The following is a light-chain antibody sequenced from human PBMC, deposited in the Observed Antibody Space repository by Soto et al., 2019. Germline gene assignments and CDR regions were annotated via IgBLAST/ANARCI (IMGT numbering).Light chain of an antibody. CDR1: QSVSSTY. V-gene: IGKV3-20*01. J-gene: IGKJ1*01. Sequence: EVVLTQSPGTLSLSPGERATLSCRASQSVSSTYFAWYQQKPGQPPRLLIYSASNRATGIPDRFSGSVSGTDFTLTISRLEPEDLAVYYCQQYGRSLWTFGQGTKVEIK. CDR2: SAS. CDR3: QQYGRSLWT.